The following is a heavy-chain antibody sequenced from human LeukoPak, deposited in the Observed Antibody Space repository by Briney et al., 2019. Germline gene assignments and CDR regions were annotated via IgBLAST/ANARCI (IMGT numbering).Heavy chain of an antibody. D-gene: IGHD6-6*01. CDR3: ARGESSSRLFDY. J-gene: IGHJ4*02. Sequence: SETLSLTCTVSGYSISSGYYWGWIRQPPGKGLEWIGSIYHSGSTYYNPSLKSRVTISVDTSKNQFSLKLSSVTAADTAVYYCARGESSSRLFDYWGQGTLVTVSS. CDR2: IYHSGST. V-gene: IGHV4-38-2*02. CDR1: GYSISSGYY.